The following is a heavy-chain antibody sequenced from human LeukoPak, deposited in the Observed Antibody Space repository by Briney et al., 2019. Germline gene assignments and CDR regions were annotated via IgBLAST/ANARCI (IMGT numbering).Heavy chain of an antibody. CDR1: GFTFSSYC. J-gene: IGHJ4*02. Sequence: GGSLRLSCAASGFTFSSYCMSWVRQAPGKGLEWVSAISGSGGSAYYADSVKGGFTISRDNSKNTLYLQMIRLRAEDTAVYYCAKDLIVVVSAQRRSDYWGEEPLVTVSS. CDR2: ISGSGGSA. D-gene: IGHD2-21*01. V-gene: IGHV3-23*01. CDR3: AKDLIVVVSAQRRSDY.